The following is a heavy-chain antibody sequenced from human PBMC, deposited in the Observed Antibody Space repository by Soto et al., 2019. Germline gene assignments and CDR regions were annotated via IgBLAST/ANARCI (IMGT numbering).Heavy chain of an antibody. Sequence: ASVKVSCKASGGTFSSYAISWVRQAPGQGLEWMGGIIPIFGTANYAQKFQGRVTITADESTSTAYMELSSLRSEDTAVYYCARWYSRSWPPYYFDYWGQGTLVTVSS. J-gene: IGHJ4*02. V-gene: IGHV1-69*13. CDR3: ARWYSRSWPPYYFDY. CDR2: IIPIFGTA. D-gene: IGHD6-13*01. CDR1: GGTFSSYA.